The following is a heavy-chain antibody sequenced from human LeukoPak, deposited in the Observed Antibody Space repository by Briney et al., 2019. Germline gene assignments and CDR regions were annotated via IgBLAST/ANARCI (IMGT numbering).Heavy chain of an antibody. Sequence: PGGSLRLSCAAPGFTVSSNYMSWVRQAPGKGLEWVSLLYSGGNTYYADSAKGRFTISRDNSKNTLYLQMNSLRAEDTAVYYCATSYCSGGSCYPQYFQHWGQGTLVTVSS. CDR1: GFTVSSNY. D-gene: IGHD2-15*01. CDR3: ATSYCSGGSCYPQYFQH. CDR2: LYSGGNT. V-gene: IGHV3-66*02. J-gene: IGHJ1*01.